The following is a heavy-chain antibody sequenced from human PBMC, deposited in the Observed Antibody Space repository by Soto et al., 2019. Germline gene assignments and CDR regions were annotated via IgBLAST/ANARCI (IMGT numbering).Heavy chain of an antibody. CDR2: IFWDDDK. Sequence: SGPTLVNPTQTLTLTCTFSGFSLSTSGVAVGWIRQAPRKAPEWLAFIFWDDDKRYSPSLENRLTITKDTSKNQVVLTMTKMDPVDIATYYCARIFDFWRSYYFSYWGRGTLVTVSS. CDR1: GFSLSTSGVA. J-gene: IGHJ4*02. CDR3: ARIFDFWRSYYFSY. V-gene: IGHV2-5*02. D-gene: IGHD3-3*01.